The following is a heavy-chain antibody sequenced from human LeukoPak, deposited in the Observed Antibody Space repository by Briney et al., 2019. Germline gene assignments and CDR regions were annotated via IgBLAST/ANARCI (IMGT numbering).Heavy chain of an antibody. D-gene: IGHD3-10*01. Sequence: SETLSLTCAVYGGSFSGYYWSWIRQPPGKGLEWIGEINHSGSTNYNPSLMSRVTISVDTSKNQFSLKLSSVTAADTAVYYCARHQAVLLWFGESHTWFDPWGQGTLVTVSS. J-gene: IGHJ5*02. CDR1: GGSFSGYY. V-gene: IGHV4-34*01. CDR2: INHSGST. CDR3: ARHQAVLLWFGESHTWFDP.